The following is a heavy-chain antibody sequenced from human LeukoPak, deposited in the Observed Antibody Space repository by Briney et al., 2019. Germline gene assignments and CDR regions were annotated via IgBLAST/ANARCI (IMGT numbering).Heavy chain of an antibody. V-gene: IGHV3-64*01. Sequence: GGSLRLSCAASGFTFSDYAMHWVRQPPGKGLEYVSAISSNGGSTYYANSVKGRFTISRDNSKNTLYLQMGSLRAEDMAVYYCARDNLRSRWLQPGDYWGQGTLVTVSS. CDR3: ARDNLRSRWLQPGDY. D-gene: IGHD5-24*01. CDR1: GFTFSDYA. CDR2: ISSNGGST. J-gene: IGHJ4*02.